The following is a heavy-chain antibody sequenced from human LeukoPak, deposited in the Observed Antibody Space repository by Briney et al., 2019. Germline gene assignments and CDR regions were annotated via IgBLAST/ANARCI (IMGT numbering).Heavy chain of an antibody. CDR2: IYTSGST. D-gene: IGHD6-13*01. CDR3: ARTFHSSSWYSSYYYYMDV. CDR1: GGSISSDDSY. J-gene: IGHJ6*03. Sequence: ASETLSLTCTVSGGSISSDDSYWSWIRQPAGKGLEWIGRIYTSGSTDYNPSLKSRVTISVDTSKNQFSLKLSSVTAADTAVYYCARTFHSSSWYSSYYYYMDVWGKGTTVTVSS. V-gene: IGHV4-61*02.